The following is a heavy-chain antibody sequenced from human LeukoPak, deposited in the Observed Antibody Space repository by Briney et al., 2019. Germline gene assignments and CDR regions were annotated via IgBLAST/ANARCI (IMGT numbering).Heavy chain of an antibody. D-gene: IGHD6-19*01. Sequence: PGGSLRLSCAASGLTVSSNYMSWVRQAPGKGLEWVSVIYSGGSTYYAESVKGRFTISRDDSKNTLYLQMKSLRAEDTAVYYCAREFEVAGLAMDVWGKGTTVTVSS. J-gene: IGHJ6*04. CDR3: AREFEVAGLAMDV. CDR2: IYSGGST. V-gene: IGHV3-53*01. CDR1: GLTVSSNY.